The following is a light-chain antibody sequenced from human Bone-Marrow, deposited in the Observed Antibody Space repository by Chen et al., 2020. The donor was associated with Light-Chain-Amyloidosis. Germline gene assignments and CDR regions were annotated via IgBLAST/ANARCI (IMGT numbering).Light chain of an antibody. Sequence: SYELTQPPSVSVSPGQTARITCSGDDLPTKYAYWYQQKPGQAPVLVIHRDTERPSGISERFSCSSSGTTATLNISGVQAEEEADYHCQSADSSGTYEVIFGGGTKLTVL. CDR2: RDT. CDR3: QSADSSGTYEVI. V-gene: IGLV3-25*02. CDR1: DLPTKY. J-gene: IGLJ2*01.